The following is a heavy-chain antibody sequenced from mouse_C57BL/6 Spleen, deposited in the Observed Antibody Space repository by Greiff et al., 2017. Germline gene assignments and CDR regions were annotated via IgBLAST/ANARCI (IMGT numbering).Heavy chain of an antibody. CDR3: TREAHYCGSSPWFAY. Sequence: QVQLQQSGAELVRPGASVTLSCKASGYTFTDYEMHWVKQTPVHGLEWIGAIDPETGGTAYNQKFKGKAILTADKSSSKAYMELRSLTSEDSAVYYCTREAHYCGSSPWFAYWGQGTLVTVSA. V-gene: IGHV1-15*01. J-gene: IGHJ3*01. D-gene: IGHD1-1*01. CDR1: GYTFTDYE. CDR2: IDPETGGT.